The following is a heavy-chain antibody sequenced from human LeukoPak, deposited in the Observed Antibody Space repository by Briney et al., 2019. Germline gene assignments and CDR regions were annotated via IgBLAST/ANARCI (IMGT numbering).Heavy chain of an antibody. Sequence: ASVKVSCKASGYTFTSYGISWVRQAPGQGLEWMGWISGDNDNTNYAQKLQGRVTMTTNTSTSTAYTEVRSLRSDDTAVYYCARAGGNYLYYYMDVWGKGTTVTISS. V-gene: IGHV1-18*01. J-gene: IGHJ6*03. D-gene: IGHD1-26*01. CDR1: GYTFTSYG. CDR3: ARAGGNYLYYYMDV. CDR2: ISGDNDNT.